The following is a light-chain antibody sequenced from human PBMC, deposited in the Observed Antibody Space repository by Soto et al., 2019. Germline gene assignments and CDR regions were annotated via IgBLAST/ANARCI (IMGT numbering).Light chain of an antibody. V-gene: IGKV3-20*01. J-gene: IGKJ1*01. Sequence: EVELTQSPGTLSLSPGEIATLSFSASQSVISNYLAWYQQKPGQAPRLLIYGISTRATGVPDRFSGSGSGTDFTLTISRLEPEDFAVYYCQQYGSSPQTFGQGTKVDIK. CDR1: QSVISNY. CDR2: GIS. CDR3: QQYGSSPQT.